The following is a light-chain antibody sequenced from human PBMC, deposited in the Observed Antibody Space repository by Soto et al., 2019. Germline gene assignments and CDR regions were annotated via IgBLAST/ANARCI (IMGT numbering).Light chain of an antibody. J-gene: IGKJ1*01. CDR3: QKYNGAPRA. CDR2: GAS. V-gene: IGKV1-27*01. Sequence: DIQMTQSPSSLSASVGDRVTITCRASQGISNYLAWYQQKPGKVPKLLIYGASTLQSGVPSRFSGSGSGTDFTLTISCLQPEDVATDYCQKYNGAPRAFGQGTKVEIK. CDR1: QGISNY.